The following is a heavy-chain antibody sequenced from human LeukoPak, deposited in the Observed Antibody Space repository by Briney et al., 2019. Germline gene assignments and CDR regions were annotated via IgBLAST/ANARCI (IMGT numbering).Heavy chain of an antibody. CDR3: ARHLAARDY. CDR2: INHSGST. J-gene: IGHJ4*02. Sequence: SETLSLTCAVYGGSFSGYYWSWIRQPPGKGLEWIGEINHSGSTNYNPSLKSRVTISVDTSKNQFSLKLSSVTAADTAVYYCARHLAARDYWGQGTLVTVSS. D-gene: IGHD6-25*01. V-gene: IGHV4-34*01. CDR1: GGSFSGYY.